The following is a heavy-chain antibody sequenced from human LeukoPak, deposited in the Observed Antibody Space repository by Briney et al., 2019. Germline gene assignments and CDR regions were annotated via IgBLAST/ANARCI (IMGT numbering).Heavy chain of an antibody. CDR1: GFTFSSYG. CDR2: IRYDGSNK. J-gene: IGHJ3*02. Sequence: GGSLRLSCAASGFTFSSYGMHWVRQAPGKGLEWVAFIRYDGSNKYYADSVKGRFTISRDNSKNTLYLQMNSLRAEDTAVYYCARDADPGGWLQGNAFDIWGQGTMVTVSS. V-gene: IGHV3-30*02. D-gene: IGHD5-24*01. CDR3: ARDADPGGWLQGNAFDI.